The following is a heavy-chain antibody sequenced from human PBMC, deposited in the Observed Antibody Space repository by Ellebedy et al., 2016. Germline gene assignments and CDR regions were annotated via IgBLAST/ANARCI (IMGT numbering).Heavy chain of an antibody. CDR1: GYTFSRFH. CDR2: IHPSGGST. J-gene: IGHJ2*01. D-gene: IGHD5/OR15-5a*01. V-gene: IGHV1-46*01. Sequence: ASVKVSCXASGYTFSRFHVYWVRQAPGQGLEWMGVIHPSGGSTSYAQNFQGRITMTTDTSTSTVYMDRSSLTSADTAMYYCRRGGVYSPNWYFDVWGRGTLVTVSS. CDR3: RRGGVYSPNWYFDV.